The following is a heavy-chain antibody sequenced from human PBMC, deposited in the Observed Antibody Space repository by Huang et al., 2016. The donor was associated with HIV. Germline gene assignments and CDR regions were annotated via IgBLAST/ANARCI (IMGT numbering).Heavy chain of an antibody. J-gene: IGHJ6*02. CDR2: IKQDESEK. CDR3: ATKTAAMDI. Sequence: VESGGRLVQPGGSIRLSCVGSTFRFGAYWMSWVRQSSGKGLEGVANIKQDESEKYYVDSVKGRFNISRDNAKKVLFLEMNNVRVEDTATYYCATKTAAMDIWGQGTTVTVS. CDR1: TFRFGAYW. D-gene: IGHD1-7*01. V-gene: IGHV3-7*01.